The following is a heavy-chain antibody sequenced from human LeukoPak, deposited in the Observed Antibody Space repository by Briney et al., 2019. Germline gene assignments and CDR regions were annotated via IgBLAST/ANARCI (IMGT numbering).Heavy chain of an antibody. J-gene: IGHJ4*02. CDR1: GGSFSGYY. CDR2: INHSGST. CDR3: ARAPTTIPAWDY. D-gene: IGHD3-9*01. Sequence: PSETLSLTCAVYGGSFSGYYWSWIRQPPGKGLEWIGEINHSGSTNYNPSLKSRVTISVDTSKNQFSLKLSSVTAADTAVYYCARAPTTIPAWDYWGQGTLVTVSS. V-gene: IGHV4-34*01.